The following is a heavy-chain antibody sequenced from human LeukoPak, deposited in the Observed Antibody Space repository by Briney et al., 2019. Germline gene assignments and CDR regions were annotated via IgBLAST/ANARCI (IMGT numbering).Heavy chain of an antibody. CDR2: ISYDGDNK. CDR1: GFTFSYYA. V-gene: IGHV3-30*01. D-gene: IGHD1-1*01. J-gene: IGHJ4*02. CDR3: ARDAWNDGGYFNY. Sequence: GRSLRLSCAASGFTFSYYAMHWVRQAPGKGLEGVAIISYDGDNKYYAGSVKGRFTISKDKSTNTLYLQMNSLTAEDTAVYYCARDAWNDGGYFNYWGQGTLVTVSS.